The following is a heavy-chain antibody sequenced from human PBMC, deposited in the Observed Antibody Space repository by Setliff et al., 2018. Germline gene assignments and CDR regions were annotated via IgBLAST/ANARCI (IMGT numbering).Heavy chain of an antibody. CDR1: GASISSYY. CDR2: IYTSGGT. V-gene: IGHV4-59*08. J-gene: IGHJ4*02. D-gene: IGHD1-26*01. Sequence: SETLSLTCTVSGASISSYYWSWIRQPPGKGLEWIGYIYTSGGTNYNPSLKSRVTISLDTSKRQFSLKLSSVTAADTAAYYCARHPSSGSYYGGSIFYFDDWGPGILVTVSS. CDR3: ARHPSSGSYYGGSIFYFDD.